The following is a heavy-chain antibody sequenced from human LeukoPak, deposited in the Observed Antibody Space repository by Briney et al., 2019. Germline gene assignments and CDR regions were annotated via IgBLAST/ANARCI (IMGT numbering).Heavy chain of an antibody. V-gene: IGHV3-48*01. CDR3: ARDKRFGYSSSWYVSTDY. J-gene: IGHJ4*02. D-gene: IGHD6-13*01. CDR2: ISSSSSTI. CDR1: GFTFSSYS. Sequence: GGCLRLSCAASGFTFSSYSMNWVRQDPGEGLEWVSYISSSSSTIYYADSVKGRFTISRDNAKNSLYLQMNSLRAEDTAVYYCARDKRFGYSSSWYVSTDYWGQGTLVTVSS.